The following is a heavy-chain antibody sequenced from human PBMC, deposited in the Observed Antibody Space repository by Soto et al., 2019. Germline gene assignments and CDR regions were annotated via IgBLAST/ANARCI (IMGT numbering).Heavy chain of an antibody. CDR2: INHSGST. V-gene: IGHV4-34*01. Sequence: LSLTCAVYGGSFSGYYSSWIRQPPGKGLEWIGEINHSGSTNYNPSLKSRVTISVDTSKIHFTLKLCSLTAADTGVYYFARSHLYYYGSGSLDWFDPWRQCTLVTVSS. D-gene: IGHD3-10*01. CDR1: GGSFSGYY. J-gene: IGHJ5*02. CDR3: ARSHLYYYGSGSLDWFDP.